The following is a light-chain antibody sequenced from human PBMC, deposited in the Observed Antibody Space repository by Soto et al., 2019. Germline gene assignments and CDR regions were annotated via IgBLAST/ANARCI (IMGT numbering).Light chain of an antibody. CDR1: QSVSSN. V-gene: IGKV3D-15*01. Sequence: EIVMTQSPATLSVSPGERATFSCWASQSVSSNLAWYQQKPGQAPRLLIYDASTRATGIPARFSGSGSGTEFTLTISSLQSEDFAVYYCQQYNNWPRTFGQGTKVDIK. CDR2: DAS. J-gene: IGKJ1*01. CDR3: QQYNNWPRT.